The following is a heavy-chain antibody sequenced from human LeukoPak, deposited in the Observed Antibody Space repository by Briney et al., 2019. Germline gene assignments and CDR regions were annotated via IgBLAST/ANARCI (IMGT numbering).Heavy chain of an antibody. CDR1: GFTFSGSA. CDR2: IRSTSNSYAT. CDR3: AGGSGWYSPDY. V-gene: IGHV3-73*01. D-gene: IGHD6-19*01. Sequence: GGSLRLSCAASGFTFSGSAMHWVRQASGKGLEWVGLIRSTSNSYATAYAASVKGRFTISRDDSKNTAYLQMNSLKTEDTAVYYCAGGSGWYSPDYWGQGALVTVSS. J-gene: IGHJ4*02.